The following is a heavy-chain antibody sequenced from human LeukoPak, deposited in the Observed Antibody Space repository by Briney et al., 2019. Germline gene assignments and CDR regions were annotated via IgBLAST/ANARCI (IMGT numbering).Heavy chain of an antibody. D-gene: IGHD3-10*01. V-gene: IGHV4-61*08. CDR3: ARLTGTGGYNWFDP. J-gene: IGHJ5*02. CDR2: IYYSGST. CDR1: GGSISSGGYY. Sequence: SETLSLTCTVSGGSISSGGYYWSWIRQHPGKGLEWIGYIYYSGSTNYNPSLKSRVTISIDTSKNQFSLKLSSVTAADTAVYYCARLTGTGGYNWFDPWGQGTLVTVSS.